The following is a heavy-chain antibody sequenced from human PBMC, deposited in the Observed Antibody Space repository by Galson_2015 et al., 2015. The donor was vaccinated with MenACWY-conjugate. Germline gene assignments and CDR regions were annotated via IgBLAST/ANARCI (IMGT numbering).Heavy chain of an antibody. CDR2: ISDSGAAT. Sequence: SLRLSCAASGFTFRQYAMSWVRQAPGTGLEWVAIISDSGAATHYIDSVKGRFTISRDNSKNTLYLQMSRLRAEDTALYYCAKDVYMDVWAKGPRSPSP. V-gene: IGHV3-23*01. CDR1: GFTFRQYA. J-gene: IGHJ6*03. CDR3: AKDVYMDV.